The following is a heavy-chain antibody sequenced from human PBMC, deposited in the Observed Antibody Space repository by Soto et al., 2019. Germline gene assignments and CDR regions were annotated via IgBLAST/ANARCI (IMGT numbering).Heavy chain of an antibody. V-gene: IGHV4-34*01. CDR3: ARGSITIFGVGRRGWFDP. J-gene: IGHJ5*02. D-gene: IGHD3-3*01. Sequence: SETLSLTCAVYGGSFSGYYWSWIRQPPGKGLEWIGEINHSGSTNYNPSLKSRVTISVDTSKNQFSLKLSSVTAADTAVYYCARGSITIFGVGRRGWFDPWGQGTLVTVSS. CDR2: INHSGST. CDR1: GGSFSGYY.